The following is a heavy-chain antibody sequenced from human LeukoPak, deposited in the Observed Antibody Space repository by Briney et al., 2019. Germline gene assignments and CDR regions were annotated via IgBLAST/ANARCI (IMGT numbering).Heavy chain of an antibody. CDR3: ARDQSRVGYSSSWYFLGMDV. CDR1: GGTFSSYA. CDR2: IIPILGIA. V-gene: IGHV1-69*04. D-gene: IGHD6-13*01. Sequence: GASVKVSCKASGGTFSSYAISWVRQAPGQGLEWMGRIIPILGIANYAQKFQGRVTITADKSTSTAYMELSSLRSEDTAVHYCARDQSRVGYSSSWYFLGMDVWGQGTTVTVSS. J-gene: IGHJ6*02.